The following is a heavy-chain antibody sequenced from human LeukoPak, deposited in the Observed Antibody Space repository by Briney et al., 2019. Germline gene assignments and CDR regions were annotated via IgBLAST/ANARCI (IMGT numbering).Heavy chain of an antibody. Sequence: SQTLSLTCAVSGGSISSGGYSWSWIRQPPGKGLEWIGYIYHSGSTYYNPSLKSRVTISVDRSKNQFSLKLSSVTAADTAAYYCARGQKYGSGSAPDYWGQGTLVTVSS. D-gene: IGHD3-10*01. CDR3: ARGQKYGSGSAPDY. V-gene: IGHV4-30-2*01. J-gene: IGHJ4*02. CDR2: IYHSGST. CDR1: GGSISSGGYS.